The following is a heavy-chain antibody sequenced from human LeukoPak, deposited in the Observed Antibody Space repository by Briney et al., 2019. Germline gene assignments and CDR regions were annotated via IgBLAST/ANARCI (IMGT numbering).Heavy chain of an antibody. V-gene: IGHV3-21*01. CDR1: GFTFSSYS. D-gene: IGHD3-10*01. CDR2: ISSSSSYI. J-gene: IGHJ6*03. Sequence: GGSLRLSCAASGFTFSSYSMNWVRQAPGKGLEWVSSISSSSSYIHYADSVKGRFTISRDNAKNSLYLQMNSLRAEDTAVYYCARTPHNYYGSGSYYTAVYYYYMDVWGKGTTVTVSS. CDR3: ARTPHNYYGSGSYYTAVYYYYMDV.